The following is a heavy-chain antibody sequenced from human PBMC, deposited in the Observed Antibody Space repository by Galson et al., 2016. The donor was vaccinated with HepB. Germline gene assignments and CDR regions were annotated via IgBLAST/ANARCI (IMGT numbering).Heavy chain of an antibody. J-gene: IGHJ4*02. CDR2: ISYDGGNK. CDR3: ARCVTLARGIIITTFDY. CDR1: GFTFSDYA. D-gene: IGHD3-10*01. V-gene: IGHV3-30*09. Sequence: SLRLSCAASGFTFSDYAMHWVRQAPGKGLEWVAFISYDGGNKYYADSVKGRFAVSRDNSKNTLFLQTNSLTPEDTALYYCARCVTLARGIIITTFDYWGQGTLVTVSS.